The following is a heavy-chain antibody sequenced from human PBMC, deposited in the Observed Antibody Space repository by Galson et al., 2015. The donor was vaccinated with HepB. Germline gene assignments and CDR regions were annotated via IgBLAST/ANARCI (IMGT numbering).Heavy chain of an antibody. Sequence: LRLSCAASGFTFSDHYMDWVRQAPGKGLEWVGRSRNKANSYTTEYVASVRGRFTISRDESMNSLYLQMNSLKTEDTAVYYCARGARGVNVGSANYYGMDVCGQGTTVTVSS. CDR1: GFTFSDHY. J-gene: IGHJ6*02. D-gene: IGHD4/OR15-4a*01. CDR3: ARGARGVNVGSANYYGMDV. V-gene: IGHV3-72*01. CDR2: SRNKANSYTT.